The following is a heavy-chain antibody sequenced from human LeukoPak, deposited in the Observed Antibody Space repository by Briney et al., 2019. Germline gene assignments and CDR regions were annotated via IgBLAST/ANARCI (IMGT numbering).Heavy chain of an antibody. Sequence: PGGSLRLSCAASGFTFSSSWMSWVRQAPGKGLEWVANIKQDGSEKYYVDSGKGRFTISRDNAKNSLYLQMNSLRAEDTAVYYGGRSPPQRWSTFDYWGQGTLVTVSS. V-gene: IGHV3-7*03. CDR3: GRSPPQRWSTFDY. J-gene: IGHJ4*02. D-gene: IGHD5-18*01. CDR2: IKQDGSEK. CDR1: GFTFSSSW.